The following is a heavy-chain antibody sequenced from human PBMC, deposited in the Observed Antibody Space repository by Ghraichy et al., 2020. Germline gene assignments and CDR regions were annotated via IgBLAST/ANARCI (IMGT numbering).Heavy chain of an antibody. J-gene: IGHJ4*02. V-gene: IGHV3-30-3*01. CDR1: GFTFSSYA. CDR2: ISYDGSNK. Sequence: GGSLRLSCAASGFTFSSYAMHWVRQAPGKGLEWVAVISYDGSNKYYADSVKGRFTISRDNSKNTLYLQMNSLRAEGTAVYYCARSEYSSSSARPIDYWGQGTLVTVSS. CDR3: ARSEYSSSSARPIDY. D-gene: IGHD6-6*01.